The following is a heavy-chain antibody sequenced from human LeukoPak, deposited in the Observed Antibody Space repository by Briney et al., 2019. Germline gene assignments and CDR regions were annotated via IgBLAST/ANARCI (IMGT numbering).Heavy chain of an antibody. CDR3: ARALRITIFGVVIGAWFDP. Sequence: ASVKVSCKASGYTFTSYDINWVRQATGQGLEWMGWMNPNSGNTGYAQKFQGRVTMTRNTSISTAYMELSSLRSEDTAVYYCARALRITIFGVVIGAWFDPWGQGTLVTASA. V-gene: IGHV1-8*01. CDR1: GYTFTSYD. CDR2: MNPNSGNT. D-gene: IGHD3-3*01. J-gene: IGHJ5*02.